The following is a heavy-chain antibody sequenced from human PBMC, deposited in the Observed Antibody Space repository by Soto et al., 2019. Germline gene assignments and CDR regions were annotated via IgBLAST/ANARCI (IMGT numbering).Heavy chain of an antibody. J-gene: IGHJ4*02. CDR2: IYWDDDT. Sequence: QITLKESGPTLVKPTQTLTLTCTFSGFSLSTSGVGVGWIRQPPGNALEWLALIYWDDDTRYRPSLQSRLTITKDTCKNQVGLTMTKLSPVDKSTYYFAHRTPYGSGSCVWGYWCQGTLGTVSS. CDR3: AHRTPYGSGSCVWGY. CDR1: GFSLSTSGVG. D-gene: IGHD3-10*01. V-gene: IGHV2-5*02.